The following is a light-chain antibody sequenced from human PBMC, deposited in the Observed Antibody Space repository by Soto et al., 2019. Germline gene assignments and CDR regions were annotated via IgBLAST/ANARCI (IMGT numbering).Light chain of an antibody. Sequence: QLVLTQSSSASASLGSTVKLTCILSSGHSTYIIAWHQQQPGKAPRFLMTLDRSGSYNRGSGVPDRFSGSSSGADRYLTISNLQFEDEGDYYCETWYSNPHKVFGGGTKVTVL. CDR2: LDRSGSY. CDR3: ETWYSNPHKV. V-gene: IGLV4-60*02. CDR1: SGHSTYI. J-gene: IGLJ3*02.